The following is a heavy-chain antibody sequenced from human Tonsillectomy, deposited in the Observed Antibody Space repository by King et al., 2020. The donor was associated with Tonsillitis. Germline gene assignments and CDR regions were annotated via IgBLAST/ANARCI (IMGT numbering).Heavy chain of an antibody. CDR1: GGSISRSSYY. V-gene: IGHV4-39*07. J-gene: IGHJ4*02. D-gene: IGHD3-22*01. Sequence: QLQLQESGPGLVKPSETLSLTCTVSGGSISRSSYYWGWIRQPPGKGLEWIGTIYYSGRTYYSPSLKSRVSISIDTSKTQLSLNLSSVTAADTAVYYCSRTQNLTSGHYYWGQGTLVTVSS. CDR3: SRTQNLTSGHYY. CDR2: IYYSGRT.